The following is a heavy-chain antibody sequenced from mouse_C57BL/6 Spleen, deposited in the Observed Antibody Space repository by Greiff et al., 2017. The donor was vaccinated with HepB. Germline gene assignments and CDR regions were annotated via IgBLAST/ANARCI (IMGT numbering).Heavy chain of an antibody. V-gene: IGHV1-80*01. CDR2: IYPGDGDT. CDR1: GYAFSSYW. Sequence: VQLQESGAELVKPGASVKISCKASGYAFSSYWMNWVKQRPGKGLEWIGQIYPGDGDTNYNGKFKGKATLTADKSSSTAYMQLSSLTSEDSAVYYCARRYGSRSGWYFDVWGKGTTVTVSS. D-gene: IGHD1-1*01. J-gene: IGHJ1*03. CDR3: ARRYGSRSGWYFDV.